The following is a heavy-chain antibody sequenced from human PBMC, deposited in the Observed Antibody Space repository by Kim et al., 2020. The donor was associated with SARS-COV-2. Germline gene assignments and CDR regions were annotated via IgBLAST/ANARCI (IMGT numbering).Heavy chain of an antibody. D-gene: IGHD3-3*01. Sequence: GGSLRLSCAASGFTFSSYAMSWVRQAPGKGLEWVSGIGGSGGNTYYADSVKDRFTISRDNSKNTLYLQMNTLRAEDTAVYYCAPRSGTAPYLDYWGQGTQVTVSA. CDR1: GFTFSSYA. CDR2: IGGSGGNT. V-gene: IGHV3-23*01. CDR3: APRSGTAPYLDY. J-gene: IGHJ4*02.